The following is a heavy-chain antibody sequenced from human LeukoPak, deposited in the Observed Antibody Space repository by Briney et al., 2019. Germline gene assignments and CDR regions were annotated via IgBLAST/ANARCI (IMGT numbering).Heavy chain of an antibody. D-gene: IGHD3-16*01. CDR1: GITFSRLP. V-gene: IGHV3-23*01. J-gene: IGHJ6*02. CDR2: ITTGGDTT. Sequence: GGSLRLSCAVSGITFSRLPMTWVRQAPGKGLQWVSAITTGGDTTFYADSVKGRFTISRDNSKDRLYLQMNSLRPEDTAVYYCARVRGGRSWYYYGMDVWGRGTTVTVSS. CDR3: ARVRGGRSWYYYGMDV.